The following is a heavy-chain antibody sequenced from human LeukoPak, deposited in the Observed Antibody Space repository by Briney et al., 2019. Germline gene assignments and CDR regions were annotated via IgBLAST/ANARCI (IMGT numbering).Heavy chain of an antibody. Sequence: PGGSLRLSCAASGFTFSSYSMNWVRQAPGKGLERVSYISSSSSTIYYADSVKGRFTISRDNAKNSLYLQMNSLRAEDTAVYYCAXDPXYGDYVRYGMDVWGQGTTVTVSS. D-gene: IGHD4-17*01. V-gene: IGHV3-48*01. CDR3: AXDPXYGDYVRYGMDV. CDR2: ISSSSSTI. J-gene: IGHJ6*02. CDR1: GFTFSSYS.